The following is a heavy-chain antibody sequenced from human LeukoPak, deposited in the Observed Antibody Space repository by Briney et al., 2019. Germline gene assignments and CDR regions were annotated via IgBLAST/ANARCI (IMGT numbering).Heavy chain of an antibody. J-gene: IGHJ4*02. Sequence: RGSLRLSCAASGFTFSSFAMSWVRQAPGKGLEWVSSISGSGGVTYYADSVKGRFTISRDNSKNMVYLQMNSLRAEDTAVYYCARDIYGSGSSQFNYWGQGTLVTVSS. D-gene: IGHD3-10*01. CDR2: ISGSGGVT. CDR1: GFTFSSFA. CDR3: ARDIYGSGSSQFNY. V-gene: IGHV3-23*01.